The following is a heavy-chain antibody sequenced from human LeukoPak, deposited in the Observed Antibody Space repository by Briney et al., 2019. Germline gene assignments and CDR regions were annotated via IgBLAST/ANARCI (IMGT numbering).Heavy chain of an antibody. V-gene: IGHV4-30-2*01. CDR2: IYHSGST. Sequence: SETLSLTCTVSGGSISSGGYYWSWIRQPPGKGLEWIGYIYHSGSTYYNPSLKSRVTMSVDTSKNQFSLKLSSVTAADTAVYYCARDPHAISGYFWGHYGMDVWGQGTTVTVSS. CDR1: GGSISSGGYY. CDR3: ARDPHAISGYFWGHYGMDV. J-gene: IGHJ6*02. D-gene: IGHD3-22*01.